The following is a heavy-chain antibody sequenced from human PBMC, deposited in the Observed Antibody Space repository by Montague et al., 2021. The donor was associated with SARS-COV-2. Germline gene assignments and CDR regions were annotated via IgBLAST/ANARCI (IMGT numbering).Heavy chain of an antibody. D-gene: IGHD1-7*01. Sequence: SETLSLTCTVSGVSISGYTYFWGWLRQPPGKGLEWIPSVYYSGSTYYNPSLKSRVTISVDTSKNQSSLQVSSVTAADSAIYYCARHRVASGWNYFDPWGRGTLVTVSS. CDR2: VYYSGST. CDR1: GVSISGYTYF. V-gene: IGHV4-39*01. CDR3: ARHRVASGWNYFDP. J-gene: IGHJ5*02.